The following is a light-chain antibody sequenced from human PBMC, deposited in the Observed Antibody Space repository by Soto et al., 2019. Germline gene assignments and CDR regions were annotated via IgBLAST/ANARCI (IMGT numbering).Light chain of an antibody. Sequence: DIQMTQSPSSLSASVGDKVTITCRASQSISSSLNWYQQKSGKAPNLXIYGVSRLQGGVPSRFSGSGSGTDFTLSISSLQPEDFATYYCQQSYTAPSITLGQGTRLEI. CDR2: GVS. CDR3: QQSYTAPSIT. CDR1: QSISSS. V-gene: IGKV1-39*01. J-gene: IGKJ5*01.